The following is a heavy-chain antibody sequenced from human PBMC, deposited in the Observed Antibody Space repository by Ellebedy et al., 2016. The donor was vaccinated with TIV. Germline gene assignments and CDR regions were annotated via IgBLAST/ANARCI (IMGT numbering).Heavy chain of an antibody. D-gene: IGHD2-21*02. J-gene: IGHJ3*02. CDR1: GFTFSSYG. V-gene: IGHV3-33*01. CDR2: IWYDGSNK. CDR3: ARDWRIYCGGDCYSGAFDI. Sequence: GGSLRLSCAASGFTFSSYGMHWVRQAPGKGLEWVAVIWYDGSNKYYADSVKGRFTISRGNSKNTLYLQMNSLRAEDTAVYYCARDWRIYCGGDCYSGAFDIWGQGTMVTVSS.